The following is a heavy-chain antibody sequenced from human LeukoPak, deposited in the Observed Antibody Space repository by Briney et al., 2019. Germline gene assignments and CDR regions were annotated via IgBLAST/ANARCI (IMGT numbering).Heavy chain of an antibody. CDR2: IIPIFGTA. CDR1: GGTFSSYA. CDR3: ARDPDSSGYLKG. V-gene: IGHV1-69*13. D-gene: IGHD3-22*01. J-gene: IGHJ4*02. Sequence: GASVKVSCKASGGTFSSYAISWVRQAPGQGLEWMGGIIPIFGTANYAQKFQGRVTITADESTSTAYMELSSLRSEDTTVYYCARDPDSSGYLKGWGQGTLVTVSS.